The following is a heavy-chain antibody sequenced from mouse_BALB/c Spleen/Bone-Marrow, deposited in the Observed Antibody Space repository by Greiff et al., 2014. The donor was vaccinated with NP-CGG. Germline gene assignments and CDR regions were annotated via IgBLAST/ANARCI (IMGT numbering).Heavy chain of an antibody. CDR2: INSGGTNT. Sequence: VQRVESGGDLVYPGGSLKLSCAASGFTFSSYGMSWVRQTPEPRLEWVATINSGGTNTYYPDSMQGRFTISRDKTKNTLYLQMSSLRSEDTAMYYCTRRGIYDERTAMDYWGRGTSVTVSS. CDR1: GFTFSSYG. V-gene: IGHV5-6*01. J-gene: IGHJ4*01. D-gene: IGHD2-12*01. CDR3: TRRGIYDERTAMDY.